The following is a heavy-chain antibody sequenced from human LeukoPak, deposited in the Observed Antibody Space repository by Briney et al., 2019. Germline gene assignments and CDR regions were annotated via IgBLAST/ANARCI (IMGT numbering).Heavy chain of an antibody. Sequence: SETLSLTCTVSGGSISSSNYYWGWIRQPPGKGLEWIGTTYQSGDTYFNPSLKSRVTISVDTSKNQFSLELTSVTAADTALYFCARHGVGGVPDYWGQGTLVTVSS. V-gene: IGHV4-39*01. J-gene: IGHJ4*02. CDR1: GGSISSSNYY. CDR3: ARHGVGGVPDY. D-gene: IGHD3-16*01. CDR2: TYQSGDT.